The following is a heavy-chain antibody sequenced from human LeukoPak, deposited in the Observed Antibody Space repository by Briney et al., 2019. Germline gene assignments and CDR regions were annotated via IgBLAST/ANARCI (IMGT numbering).Heavy chain of an antibody. CDR3: ARDAPRTMVVTSGWYFDP. V-gene: IGHV1-18*01. D-gene: IGHD2-21*02. CDR2: ISAYNGNT. CDR1: GYTFTSYG. Sequence: ASVKVSCKASGYTFTSYGISWVRQAPGQGLEWMGWISAYNGNTNYAQKLQGRVTMTTDTSTSTAYMELRSLRSDDTAVYYCARDAPRTMVVTSGWYFDPWGRGTLVTASS. J-gene: IGHJ2*01.